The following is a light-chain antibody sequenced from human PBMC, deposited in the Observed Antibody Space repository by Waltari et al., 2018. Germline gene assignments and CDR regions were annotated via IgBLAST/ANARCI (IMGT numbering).Light chain of an antibody. Sequence: DIQMTQSPSSLSASVGDRVTITCRASQRINVHLAWFQQKAGRAPKSLIKGASRLQSGVPSSFSGSGSGTDCSLAISSVQPEDSGTYYCEHYSKYPFTFGPGTKVDIK. CDR2: GAS. V-gene: IGKV1-16*01. CDR3: EHYSKYPFT. CDR1: QRINVH. J-gene: IGKJ3*01.